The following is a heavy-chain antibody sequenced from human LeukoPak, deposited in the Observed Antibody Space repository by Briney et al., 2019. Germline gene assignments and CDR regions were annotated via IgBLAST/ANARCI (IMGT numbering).Heavy chain of an antibody. CDR3: ARGQWLVSGY. Sequence: GGSLRLSCAASGFTFSSYGMHWVRQAPGKGLEWVANIKQDGSEKYYVDSVKGRFTISRDNAKNSLYLQMNSLRAEDTAVYYCARGQWLVSGYWGQGTLVTVSS. V-gene: IGHV3-7*01. CDR2: IKQDGSEK. CDR1: GFTFSSYG. D-gene: IGHD6-19*01. J-gene: IGHJ4*02.